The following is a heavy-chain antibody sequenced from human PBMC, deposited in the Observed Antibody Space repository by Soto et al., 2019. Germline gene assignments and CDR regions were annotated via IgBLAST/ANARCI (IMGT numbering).Heavy chain of an antibody. J-gene: IGHJ4*02. V-gene: IGHV1-2*04. D-gene: IGHD6-19*01. CDR2: INPNSGAT. Sequence: ASVKVSCKASGYTFTGYYIHWVRQAPGQGLEWMGWINPNSGATNYVQNFQVLVTMTRDTSISTAYMELSRLTSDDTAVHYCSTSRTGIVVAKEAEYYFDYWGKGTMVTVSS. CDR1: GYTFTGYY. CDR3: STSRTGIVVAKEAEYYFDY.